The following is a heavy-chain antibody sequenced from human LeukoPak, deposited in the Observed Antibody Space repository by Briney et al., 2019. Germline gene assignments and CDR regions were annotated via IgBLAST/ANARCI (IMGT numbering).Heavy chain of an antibody. J-gene: IGHJ5*02. CDR1: GYTFTNYA. D-gene: IGHD2-8*01. CDR3: ARVPFVVMGDTGNWFDP. CDR2: INTNTGNP. V-gene: IGHV7-4-1*04. Sequence: ASVKVSCKASGYTFTNYAMNWVRQAPGQGLEWMGWINTNTGNPTYAQGFTGRFVFSLDASVSMAYLQIRRLKAEDTAVYYCARVPFVVMGDTGNWFDPWGQGTLVTVSS.